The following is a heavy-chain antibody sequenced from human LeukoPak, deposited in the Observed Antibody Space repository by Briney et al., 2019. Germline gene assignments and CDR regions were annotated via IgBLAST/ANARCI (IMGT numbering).Heavy chain of an antibody. CDR1: GGSISSYY. J-gene: IGHJ6*03. CDR3: ARAAGVAAADYYYYYYMDV. Sequence: SETLSLTCTVSGGSISSYYWSWIRQPPGKGLEWIGYIYYSGSTNYNPSLKSRVTISVDTSKNQFSLKLSSVTAADTAVYYCARAAGVAAADYYYYYYMDVWGKGTTVTVSS. CDR2: IYYSGST. D-gene: IGHD6-13*01. V-gene: IGHV4-59*01.